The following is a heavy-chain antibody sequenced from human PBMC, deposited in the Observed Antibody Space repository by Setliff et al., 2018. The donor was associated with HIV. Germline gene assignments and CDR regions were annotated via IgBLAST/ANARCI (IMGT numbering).Heavy chain of an antibody. V-gene: IGHV3-7*01. CDR2: IKQDGSEK. Sequence: PGGSLRLSCAASGFTFSSYWMSWVRQAPGKGLEWVANIKQDGSEKYYVDSVKGRFTISRDNAKNSLYLQMTSLRAEDTAVYYCARGPQYNFWGYGATYHYYMDVWGKGTTVTVSS. J-gene: IGHJ6*03. CDR1: GFTFSSYW. D-gene: IGHD3-3*01. CDR3: ARGPQYNFWGYGATYHYYMDV.